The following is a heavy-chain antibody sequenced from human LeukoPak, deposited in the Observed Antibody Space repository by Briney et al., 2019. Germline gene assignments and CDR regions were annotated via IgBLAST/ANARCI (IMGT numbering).Heavy chain of an antibody. D-gene: IGHD6-19*01. J-gene: IGHJ3*02. CDR3: AREGQEQWLVHPGAFDI. V-gene: IGHV3-30-3*01. CDR1: GFTFSSYA. CDR2: ISYDGSNK. Sequence: GRSLRLSCAASGFTFSSYAMHWVRQAPGKGLEWVAVISYDGSNKYYADSVKGRFTISRDNSKNTLYLQMNSLRAEDTAVYYCAREGQEQWLVHPGAFDIWGQGTMVTVSS.